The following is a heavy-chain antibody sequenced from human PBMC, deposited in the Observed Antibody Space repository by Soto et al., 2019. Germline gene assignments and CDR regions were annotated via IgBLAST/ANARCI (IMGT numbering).Heavy chain of an antibody. CDR2: ISAYNGNT. CDR3: ARDRGWGVVVPAARPPHWFDP. CDR1: GYTFTSYC. D-gene: IGHD2-2*01. J-gene: IGHJ5*02. V-gene: IGHV1-18*01. Sequence: ASVKVSCKASGYTFTSYCISWVRQAPGQGLECMGWISAYNGNTNYAQKLQGRVTMTTDTSTSTAYMELRSLRSDDTAVYYCARDRGWGVVVPAARPPHWFDPWGQGTLVTVSS.